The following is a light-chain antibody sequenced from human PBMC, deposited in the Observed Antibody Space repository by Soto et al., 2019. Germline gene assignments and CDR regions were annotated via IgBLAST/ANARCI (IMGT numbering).Light chain of an antibody. Sequence: DIQMTQSPSTLSASVGDRVTITCRASQSISSWLAWYQQKPGKAPKLLIYDASSLESGVPSRFSGSGFGTEFILTISSLQPDDFATYWCQHYGGMWTFGQGTKVHIK. V-gene: IGKV1-5*01. CDR1: QSISSW. J-gene: IGKJ1*01. CDR2: DAS. CDR3: QHYGGMWT.